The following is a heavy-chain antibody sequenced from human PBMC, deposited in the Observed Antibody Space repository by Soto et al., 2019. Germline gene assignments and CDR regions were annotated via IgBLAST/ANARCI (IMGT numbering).Heavy chain of an antibody. CDR3: ARLHKGEGAFDI. CDR2: INPSGGST. V-gene: IGHV1-46*03. J-gene: IGHJ3*02. Sequence: QVQLVQSGAEVKKPGASVKVSCKASGYTFTSYYMHWVRQAPGQGLERMGIINPSGGSTSYAQKFQGRVTMTRDTSTSTVYMELSSLRSEDTAVYYCARLHKGEGAFDIWGQGTMVTVSS. CDR1: GYTFTSYY. D-gene: IGHD3-10*01.